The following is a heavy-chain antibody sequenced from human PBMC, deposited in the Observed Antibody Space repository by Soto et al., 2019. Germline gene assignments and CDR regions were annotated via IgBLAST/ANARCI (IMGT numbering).Heavy chain of an antibody. J-gene: IGHJ5*02. CDR3: AREELGIAAAGTFDP. Sequence: SETLSLTCTVSGGSISSGDYYWSWIRQPPGKGLEWIGYIYYSGSTYYNPSLKSRVTISVDTSKNQFSLKLSSVTAADTAVYYRAREELGIAAAGTFDPWGQGTLVTVSS. V-gene: IGHV4-30-4*01. CDR1: GGSISSGDYY. CDR2: IYYSGST. D-gene: IGHD6-13*01.